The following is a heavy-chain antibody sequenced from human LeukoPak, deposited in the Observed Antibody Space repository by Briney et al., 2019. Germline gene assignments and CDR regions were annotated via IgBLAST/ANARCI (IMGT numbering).Heavy chain of an antibody. J-gene: IGHJ4*02. Sequence: GGSLRLSCAASGFTFSSYSMNWVRQAPGKGLEWVSSISSSSSYIYYADSVKGRFTISRDNAKNSLYLQMNSLRAEDTAVYYCARDYYDSSGYYYHAYWGQGTLVTVSS. D-gene: IGHD3-22*01. CDR1: GFTFSSYS. CDR2: ISSSSSYI. V-gene: IGHV3-21*06. CDR3: ARDYYDSSGYYYHAY.